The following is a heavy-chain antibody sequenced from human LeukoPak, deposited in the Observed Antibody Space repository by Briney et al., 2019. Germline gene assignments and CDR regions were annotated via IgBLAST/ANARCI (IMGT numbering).Heavy chain of an antibody. D-gene: IGHD2/OR15-2a*01. J-gene: IGHJ4*02. CDR3: AREGPRGNSQFDY. Sequence: GGSLRLSCAASGFTFSSYGMHWVRQAPGKGLEWVALIWYDGSNKYYADSAKGRLTISRDNSKNTLYLQMNSLRAEDTAVYYCAREGPRGNSQFDYWGQGTLVTVSS. CDR1: GFTFSSYG. CDR2: IWYDGSNK. V-gene: IGHV3-33*01.